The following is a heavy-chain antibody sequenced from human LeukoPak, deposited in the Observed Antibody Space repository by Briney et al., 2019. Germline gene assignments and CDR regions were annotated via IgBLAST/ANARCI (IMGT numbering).Heavy chain of an antibody. V-gene: IGHV1-24*01. J-gene: IGHJ4*02. Sequence: ASVKVSCKVSGYTLTELSMHWVRQAPGKGLEWMGGFDPEDGETIYAQKFQGRVTITEDTSTDTAYMELSSLRSEDTAVYYCATEMYSSGWYGTFYFDYWGQGTLVTVSS. CDR2: FDPEDGET. CDR1: GYTLTELS. D-gene: IGHD6-19*01. CDR3: ATEMYSSGWYGTFYFDY.